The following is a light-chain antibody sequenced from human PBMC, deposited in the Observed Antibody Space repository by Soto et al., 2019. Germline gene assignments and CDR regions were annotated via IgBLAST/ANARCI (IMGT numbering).Light chain of an antibody. Sequence: EIVMTQSPATLSVPPGDRVTLSCRASENIRTALAWYQQKPGQAPSLLIYGGSIRAADIPARFSGSGSGTEFTLPIITLQSEDFAVYYCHQYYDWPTITFGQGTRLEIK. J-gene: IGKJ5*01. CDR3: HQYYDWPTIT. V-gene: IGKV3-15*01. CDR1: ENIRTA. CDR2: GGS.